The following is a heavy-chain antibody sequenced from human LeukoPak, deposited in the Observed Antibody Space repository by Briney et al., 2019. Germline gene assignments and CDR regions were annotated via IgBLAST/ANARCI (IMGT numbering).Heavy chain of an antibody. CDR1: GFTFSSYS. CDR2: ISSSSSYI. CDR3: AREAVAGSSYFDY. Sequence: GGSLRLSCAASGFTFSSYSMNWVRQAPGKGLEWVSSISSSSSYIYYADSVKGRFTISRDNAKNSLYLRMNSLRAEDTAVYYCAREAVAGSSYFDYWGQGTLVTVSS. V-gene: IGHV3-21*01. J-gene: IGHJ4*02. D-gene: IGHD6-19*01.